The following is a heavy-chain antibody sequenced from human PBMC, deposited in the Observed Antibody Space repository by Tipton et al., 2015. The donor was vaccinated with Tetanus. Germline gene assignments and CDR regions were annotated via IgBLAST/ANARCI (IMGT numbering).Heavy chain of an antibody. D-gene: IGHD5-24*01. V-gene: IGHV4-59*01. CDR3: ARTTRRWLHPDY. J-gene: IGHJ4*02. CDR1: GDSMTDFY. CDR2: IFYSGRT. Sequence: TLSLTCNVSGDSMTDFYWSWIRQPPGKGLDWIAYIFYSGRTQYNPSLKSRATISADTAKNQFSLQLASVTASDTAIYYCARTTRRWLHPDYWGQGTLVTVSS.